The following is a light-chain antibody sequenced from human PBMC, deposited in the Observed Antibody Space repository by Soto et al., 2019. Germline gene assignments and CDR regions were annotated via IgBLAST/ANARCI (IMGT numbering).Light chain of an antibody. CDR1: STDVGGYNY. CDR2: DVS. V-gene: IGLV2-11*01. Sequence: QSALTQPRSVSGSTRQSVTISCTGTSTDVGGYNYVSWYQQHPGKVPKLMLYDVSKRPSGVPDRFSGSKSGNTASLTISGLQAEDEADYYCCSYAGRDTLDVFGSGTKVTVL. J-gene: IGLJ1*01. CDR3: CSYAGRDTLDV.